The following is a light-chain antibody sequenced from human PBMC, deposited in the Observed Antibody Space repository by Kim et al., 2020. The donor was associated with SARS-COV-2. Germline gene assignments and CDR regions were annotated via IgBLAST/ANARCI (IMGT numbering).Light chain of an antibody. CDR1: NRDIVSYTY. J-gene: IGLJ3*02. CDR2: DVN. Sequence: KSFTISCTGRNRDIVSYTYVYWYQQHPGKAPKLIIYDVNKRPYGVSDRFSGSKSRNPASLILYGLQADAEADYYCSSYTSRKTWVFGGGTQLTVL. CDR3: SSYTSRKTWV. V-gene: IGLV2-14*03.